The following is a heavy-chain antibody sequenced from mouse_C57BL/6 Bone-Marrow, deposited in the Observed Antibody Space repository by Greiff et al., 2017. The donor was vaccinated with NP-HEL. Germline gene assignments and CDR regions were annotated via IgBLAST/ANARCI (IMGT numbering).Heavy chain of an antibody. CDR1: GYSITSGYY. CDR2: ISYDGSN. J-gene: IGHJ3*01. Sequence: DVQLQESGPGLVKPSQSLSLTCSVTGYSITSGYYWNWIRQFPGNKLEWMGYISYDGSNNYNPSLKNRISITRDPSKNQFFLKLNSVTTEDTATYYCARWGWFAYWGQGTLVTVSA. CDR3: ARWGWFAY. V-gene: IGHV3-6*01.